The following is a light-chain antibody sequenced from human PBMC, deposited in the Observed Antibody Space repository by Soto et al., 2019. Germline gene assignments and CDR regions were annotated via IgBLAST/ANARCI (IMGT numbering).Light chain of an antibody. CDR1: QTIGTY. J-gene: IGKJ1*01. CDR3: QQSYNTSLT. CDR2: DAS. V-gene: IGKV1-39*01. Sequence: IEVTQSPSSLAASLGDRVTITCRASQTIGTYVNWYRQKSGAAPELLIYDASTLQSGVPSRFRGGASGTDFTLTISSLQLDDFATYYCQQSYNTSLTFGQGTK.